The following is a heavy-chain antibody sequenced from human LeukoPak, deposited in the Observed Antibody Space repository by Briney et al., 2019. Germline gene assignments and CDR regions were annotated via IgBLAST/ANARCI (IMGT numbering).Heavy chain of an antibody. CDR3: ARMSGSRYYFDY. V-gene: IGHV2-70*16. J-gene: IGHJ4*02. D-gene: IGHD6-13*01. Sequence: TLSLTCTVSGGSISSYYWSWIRQPPGKALEWLARIDWDDDKFYRTSLKTRLTISKDTSKNQVVLTVTNMDPVDTATYYCARMSGSRYYFDYWGQGALVTVSS. CDR1: GGSISSYYW. CDR2: IDWDDDK.